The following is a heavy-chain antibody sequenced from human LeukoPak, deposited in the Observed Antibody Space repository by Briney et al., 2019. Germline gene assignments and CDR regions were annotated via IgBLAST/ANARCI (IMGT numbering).Heavy chain of an antibody. CDR3: ARGGEGYNGPGFD. Sequence: GGSLRLSCAASGFTFSSHWMHWVRQAPGKGLVWVSRMNTDGSSINYADSVKGRFTISRDNAKNTLYLQMNSLRAEDTAVYYCARGGEGYNGPGFDWGQGTLVTVSS. V-gene: IGHV3-74*01. CDR1: GFTFSSHW. J-gene: IGHJ4*02. D-gene: IGHD5-12*01. CDR2: MNTDGSSI.